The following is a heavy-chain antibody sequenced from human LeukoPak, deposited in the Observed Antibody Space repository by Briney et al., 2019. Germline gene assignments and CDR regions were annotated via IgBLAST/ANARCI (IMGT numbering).Heavy chain of an antibody. CDR1: GGSISSGDYY. D-gene: IGHD1/OR15-1a*01. CDR2: VNHSGSA. Sequence: SETLSLTCTVSGGSISSGDYYWSWIRHSPTKGLEWIGEVNHSGSAKYNPSLKSRVTISADKSKNQFFLRLSPVAAADSGVYYCARERASNNHDNWFDPWGQGTLVTVSS. J-gene: IGHJ5*02. CDR3: ARERASNNHDNWFDP. V-gene: IGHV4-39*02.